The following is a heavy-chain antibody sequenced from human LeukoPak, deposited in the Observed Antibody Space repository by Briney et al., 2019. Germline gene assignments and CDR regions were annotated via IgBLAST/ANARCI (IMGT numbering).Heavy chain of an antibody. D-gene: IGHD3-10*01. J-gene: IGHJ2*01. V-gene: IGHV3-53*01. Sequence: PGGSLRLSCEGSGFSVSTKYMNWVRQAPGKGLEWVSILYSGSSTYYTDSVKGRFTVSRDDSKNTLYLHMNSLGVEDTAMYYCARVGDHYHWYLDVWGRGTLVTVSS. CDR2: LYSGSST. CDR1: GFSVSTKY. CDR3: ARVGDHYHWYLDV.